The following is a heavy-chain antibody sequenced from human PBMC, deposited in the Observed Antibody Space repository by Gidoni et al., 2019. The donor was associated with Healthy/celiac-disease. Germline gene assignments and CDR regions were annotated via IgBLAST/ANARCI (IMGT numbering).Heavy chain of an antibody. J-gene: IGHJ4*02. CDR1: GSTFSSDW. CDR3: ARDASGWYGY. V-gene: IGHV3-7*01. Sequence: EVQLVESGGGLVQPGGSLGLSRAGSGSTFSSDWMSWVRQAPGKGLEWVANKKQDGSEKYYVDSVKGRFTISRDNAKNSLYLQMNSLRAEDTAVYYCARDASGWYGYWGQGTLVTVSS. D-gene: IGHD6-19*01. CDR2: KKQDGSEK.